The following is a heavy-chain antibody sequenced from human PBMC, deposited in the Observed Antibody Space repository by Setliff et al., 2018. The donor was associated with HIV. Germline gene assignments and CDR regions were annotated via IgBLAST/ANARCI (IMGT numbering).Heavy chain of an antibody. Sequence: SETLSLTCTVSGGSISSGSYYWGWIRQPAGKGLEWIGHIPTSGTTKYNPSLKSRVTISVDTSKKHFSLRLTSVTAADTAVYFCARGVIETDYDYVDIYYYNYMDVWGKGTTVTVSS. J-gene: IGHJ6*03. CDR2: IPTSGTT. CDR1: GGSISSGSYY. D-gene: IGHD5-12*01. CDR3: ARGVIETDYDYVDIYYYNYMDV. V-gene: IGHV4-61*09.